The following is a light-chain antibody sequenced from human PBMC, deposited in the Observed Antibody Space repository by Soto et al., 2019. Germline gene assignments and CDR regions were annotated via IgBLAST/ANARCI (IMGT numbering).Light chain of an antibody. CDR2: EVN. Sequence: QSALTQPASVSGSPGQSITISCTGTRSNVGSYKLVSWYQQHPGKAPKLMIFEVNKRPSGVSNRFSGSKSGNTASLTISGLKVEDEADYYCCSSGGSPTYVFGTATKLTVL. J-gene: IGLJ1*01. CDR1: RSNVGSYKL. V-gene: IGLV2-23*02. CDR3: CSSGGSPTYV.